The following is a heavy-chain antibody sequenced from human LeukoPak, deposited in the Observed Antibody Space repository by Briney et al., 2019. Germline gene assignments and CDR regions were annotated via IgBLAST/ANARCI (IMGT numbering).Heavy chain of an antibody. V-gene: IGHV1-69*01. D-gene: IGHD3-22*01. Sequence: ASVKVSCKASGGTFSSYAISWVRQAPGQGLEWMGGIIPIFGTTNYAQKFQGRVTITADESTSTAYMELSSLRSEDTAVYYCAREQTYYYDSSGYCYWGQGTLVTVSS. CDR2: IIPIFGTT. J-gene: IGHJ4*02. CDR3: AREQTYYYDSSGYCY. CDR1: GGTFSSYA.